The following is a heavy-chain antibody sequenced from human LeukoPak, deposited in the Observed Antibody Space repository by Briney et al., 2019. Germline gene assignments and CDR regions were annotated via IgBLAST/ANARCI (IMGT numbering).Heavy chain of an antibody. V-gene: IGHV1-18*01. CDR3: ATHPYCSGGSCYRTVWFDP. Sequence: ASVKVSCKASGYTFTSYGISWVRQAPGQGLEWMGWISAYNGNTNYAQKLQSRVTMTTDTSTSTAYMELSSLRSEDTAVYYCATHPYCSGGSCYRTVWFDPWGQGTLVTVSS. J-gene: IGHJ5*02. CDR1: GYTFTSYG. D-gene: IGHD2-15*01. CDR2: ISAYNGNT.